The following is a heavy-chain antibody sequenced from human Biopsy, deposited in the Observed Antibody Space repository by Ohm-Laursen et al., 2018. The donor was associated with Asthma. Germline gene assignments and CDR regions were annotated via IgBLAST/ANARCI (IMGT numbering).Heavy chain of an antibody. D-gene: IGHD1-1*01. Sequence: SLRLSCTASGFSFSNFAIHWVRQAPGKGLEWVGVISKDASTKDYADSVKGRFTMARDNSKNTLDLQMNSLREEDTAVYYCVRDGTGDAFDIWGQGTVVSVSS. J-gene: IGHJ3*02. CDR1: GFSFSNFA. CDR2: ISKDASTK. CDR3: VRDGTGDAFDI. V-gene: IGHV3-30*01.